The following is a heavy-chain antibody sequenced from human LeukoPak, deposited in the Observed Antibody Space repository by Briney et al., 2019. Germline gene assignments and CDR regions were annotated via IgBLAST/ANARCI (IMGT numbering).Heavy chain of an antibody. CDR2: IYSGGST. D-gene: IGHD3-22*01. CDR1: GFTVSSNY. V-gene: IGHV3-66*02. CDR3: ARERGYYDSSGYESVDY. Sequence: GGSLRLSCAASGFTVSSNYMSWVRQAPGKGLEGVSVIYSGGSTYYADSVKGRFTISRDNSKNTLYLQMNSLRAEDTAVYYCARERGYYDSSGYESVDYWGQGTLVTVSS. J-gene: IGHJ4*02.